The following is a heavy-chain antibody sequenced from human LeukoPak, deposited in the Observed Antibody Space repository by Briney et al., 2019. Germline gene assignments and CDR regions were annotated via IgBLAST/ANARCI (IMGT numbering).Heavy chain of an antibody. CDR1: GFTFSNYA. Sequence: GGSLRLSCATSGFTFSNYAMNWVRQAPGKGLEGVSAVNGPGDTTYYADSVKGRLGMSREDSKATLYTQLNRLRAEDTAIYYCAKGAEIDLWGQGTLVTVSS. D-gene: IGHD3-16*01. CDR2: VNGPGDTT. V-gene: IGHV3-23*01. J-gene: IGHJ5*02. CDR3: AKGAEIDL.